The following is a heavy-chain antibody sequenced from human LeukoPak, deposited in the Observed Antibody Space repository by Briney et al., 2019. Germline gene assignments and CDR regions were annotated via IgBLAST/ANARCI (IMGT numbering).Heavy chain of an antibody. J-gene: IGHJ4*02. CDR2: IRYDGSNK. D-gene: IGHD5-18*01. CDR1: GFTFISYG. CDR3: AKERDTAMVTIDY. Sequence: GGSLRLSCAASGFTFISYGMHWVRQAPGKGLEWVAFIRYDGSNKYYADSVKGRFTISIDNSKNTLYLQMNSLRAEDTAVYYCAKERDTAMVTIDYWGQGTLVTVSS. V-gene: IGHV3-30*02.